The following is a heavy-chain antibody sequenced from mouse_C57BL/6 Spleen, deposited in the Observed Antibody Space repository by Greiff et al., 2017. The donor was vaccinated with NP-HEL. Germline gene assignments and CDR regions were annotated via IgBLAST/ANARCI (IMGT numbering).Heavy chain of an antibody. CDR1: GYSFTDYN. V-gene: IGHV1-39*01. CDR3: ARADSSGGDYYAMDY. D-gene: IGHD3-2*02. CDR2: INPNYGTT. J-gene: IGHJ4*01. Sequence: EVQLQESGPELVKPGASVKISCKASGYSFTDYNMNWVKQSNGKSLEWIGVINPNYGTTSYNQKFKGKATLTVDQSSSTAYMQLNSLTSEDAAVYYSARADSSGGDYYAMDYWGQGTSVTVSS.